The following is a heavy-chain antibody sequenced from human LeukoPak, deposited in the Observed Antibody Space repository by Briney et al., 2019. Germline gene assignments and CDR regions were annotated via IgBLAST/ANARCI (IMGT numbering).Heavy chain of an antibody. D-gene: IGHD3-22*01. CDR2: INPNNGGT. CDR3: ARVVDNNGYSRVGYGY. CDR1: GNSFTGHY. V-gene: IGHV1-2*02. J-gene: IGHJ4*02. Sequence: GASVKVSCKASGNSFTGHYMHWVRQAPGQGFEWMGWINPNNGGTNYAQNFQGRVTMTSDTSISTVYMELSSLRSDDTAMYYCARVVDNNGYSRVGYGYWGQGTLVTVSS.